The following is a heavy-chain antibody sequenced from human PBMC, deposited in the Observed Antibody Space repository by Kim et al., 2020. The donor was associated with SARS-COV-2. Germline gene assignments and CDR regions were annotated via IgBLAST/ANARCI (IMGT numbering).Heavy chain of an antibody. CDR3: ARGRGRELLRGVNYYGMDV. J-gene: IGHJ6*02. CDR1: GYTFTSYA. D-gene: IGHD1-26*01. Sequence: ASVKVSCKASGYTFTSYAMHWVRQAPGQRLEWMGWINAGNGNTKYSQKFQGRVTITRDTSASTAYMELSSLRSEDTAVYYCARGRGRELLRGVNYYGMDVWGQGTTVTVSS. V-gene: IGHV1-3*01. CDR2: INAGNGNT.